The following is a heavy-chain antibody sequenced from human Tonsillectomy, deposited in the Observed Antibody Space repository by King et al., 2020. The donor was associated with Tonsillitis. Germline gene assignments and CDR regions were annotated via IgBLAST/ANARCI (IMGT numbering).Heavy chain of an antibody. D-gene: IGHD6-19*01. CDR3: ARCSRGWDNWFDP. CDR2: INPNSGGT. J-gene: IGHJ5*02. CDR1: GYTFTGYY. Sequence: VQLVQSGAEVKKPGASVKVSCKASGYTFTGYYMHWVRQAPGQGLEWMGWINPNSGGTNYAQKFQGRVTMTRDTSITTAYMELSSLRSDDTAVYYCARCSRGWDNWFDPWGQGTLVTVSS. V-gene: IGHV1-2*02.